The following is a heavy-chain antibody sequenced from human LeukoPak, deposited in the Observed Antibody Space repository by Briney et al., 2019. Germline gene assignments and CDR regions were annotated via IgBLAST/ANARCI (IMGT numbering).Heavy chain of an antibody. CDR3: ARLRVSGSYLYYFDY. CDR1: GGSISSYH. V-gene: IGHV4-4*09. Sequence: SETLSLTCTVSGGSISSYHWSWVRQPPGKGLEWIGYILTSGTTNYNPSLKSRLTIPVDTSKNQFTLKLSSVTAADTAVYYCARLRVSGSYLYYFDYWGQGTLVTVSS. J-gene: IGHJ4*02. CDR2: ILTSGTT. D-gene: IGHD1-26*01.